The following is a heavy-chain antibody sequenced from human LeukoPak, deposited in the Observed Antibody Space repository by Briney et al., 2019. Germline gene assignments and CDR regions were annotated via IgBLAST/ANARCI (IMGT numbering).Heavy chain of an antibody. J-gene: IGHJ4*02. CDR3: ARDRYSSSWSAGVDY. Sequence: GGSLRLSCAASGFTFSSYWMHWVRQAPGKGLVWVSRINSDGSSTSYADSVKGRFTISRDNAKNTLYLQMNSLRAEDTAVYYCARDRYSSSWSAGVDYWGQGTLVTVSS. CDR1: GFTFSSYW. D-gene: IGHD6-13*01. V-gene: IGHV3-74*01. CDR2: INSDGSST.